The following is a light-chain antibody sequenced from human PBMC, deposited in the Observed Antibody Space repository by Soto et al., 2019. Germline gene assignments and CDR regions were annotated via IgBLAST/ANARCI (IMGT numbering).Light chain of an antibody. V-gene: IGKV1-39*01. CDR1: QSITNR. CDR2: AAS. J-gene: IGKJ1*01. Sequence: DIQMPQSPSTLSASVGDTVAVTCRASQSITNRLAWYQQKPGKAPKFLIYAASRLQSGVPSRFSGSGSGTDFALTISSLQPEDFATYYCQQSYSTPQTFGQGTKVDIK. CDR3: QQSYSTPQT.